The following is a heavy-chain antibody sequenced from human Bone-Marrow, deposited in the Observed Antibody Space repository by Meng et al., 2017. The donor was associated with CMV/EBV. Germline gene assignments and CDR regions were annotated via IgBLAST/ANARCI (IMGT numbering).Heavy chain of an antibody. J-gene: IGHJ3*02. CDR2: IYSDGSS. CDR3: ARDQSRSTWDAFDI. Sequence: GESLKISCAASGFTFSSYAMSWVRQAPGKGLEWVSVIYSDGSSYYADSVKGRFTISRDNSKNTLYLQMNSLRAEDTAVYYCARDQSRSTWDAFDIWGQGTRVTGSS. CDR1: GFTFSSYA. V-gene: IGHV3-66*02. D-gene: IGHD6-13*01.